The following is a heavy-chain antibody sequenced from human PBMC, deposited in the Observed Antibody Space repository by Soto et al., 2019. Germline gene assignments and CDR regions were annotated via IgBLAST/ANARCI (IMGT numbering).Heavy chain of an antibody. Sequence: PSETLSLTCTVSGGSISSSSYYWGWIRQPPGKGLEWIGSIYYSGSTYYNPSLKSRVTISVDTSKNQFSLKLSSVTAADTAVYYCARLVILVVVFYNPNYYYYGMDVWGQGTTVTVSS. CDR3: ARLVILVVVFYNPNYYYYGMDV. V-gene: IGHV4-39*01. J-gene: IGHJ6*02. CDR2: IYYSGST. D-gene: IGHD2-15*01. CDR1: GGSISSSSYY.